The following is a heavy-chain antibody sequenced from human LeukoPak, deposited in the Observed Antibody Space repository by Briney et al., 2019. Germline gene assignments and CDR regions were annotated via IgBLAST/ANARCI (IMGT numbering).Heavy chain of an antibody. D-gene: IGHD3-22*01. CDR3: ARVRPRNYYDSSGFLDY. J-gene: IGHJ4*02. CDR2: IYYGGST. V-gene: IGHV4-30-4*01. Sequence: KSSQTLSLTCTVSGGSISSGGYYWSWIRQPPGKGLEWIGYIYYGGSTYYNPSLKSRVTISVDTSKNQFSLKLSSVTAADTAVYYCARVRPRNYYDSSGFLDYWGQGTLVTVSS. CDR1: GGSISSGGYY.